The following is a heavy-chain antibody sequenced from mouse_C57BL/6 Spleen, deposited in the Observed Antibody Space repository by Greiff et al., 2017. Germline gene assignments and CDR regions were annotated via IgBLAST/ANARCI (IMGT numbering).Heavy chain of an antibody. CDR3: ARRAGSDYFAY. V-gene: IGHV1-9*01. D-gene: IGHD3-3*01. CDR1: GYTFTGYW. Sequence: VQLQQSGAELMKPGASVKLSCKATGYTFTGYWIEWVKQRPGHGLEWIGRIFPGGGSTNYNEKFKGKATFTADTSSNTAYMQLSSLTTEDSAIDYCARRAGSDYFAYWGQGTTLTVSA. J-gene: IGHJ2*01. CDR2: IFPGGGST.